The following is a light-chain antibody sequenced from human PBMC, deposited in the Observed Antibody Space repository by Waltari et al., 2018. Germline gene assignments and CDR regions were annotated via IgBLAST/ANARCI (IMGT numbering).Light chain of an antibody. CDR2: EVS. J-gene: IGLJ2*01. CDR1: SSDFVNYNI. Sequence: QSALTQPASVSGSPGQSITVSCTGTSSDFVNYNIVQWYQQHQGNAPKLLIYEVSQRPSGVSNRFSGSKSGTTASLTGSGLQAEDEAIYFCCSYAGDRSVLFGGGTKLTVL. CDR3: CSYAGDRSVL. V-gene: IGLV2-23*02.